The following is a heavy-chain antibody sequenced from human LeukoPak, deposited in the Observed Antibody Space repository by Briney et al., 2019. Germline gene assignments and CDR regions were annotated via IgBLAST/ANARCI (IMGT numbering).Heavy chain of an antibody. D-gene: IGHD3-22*01. J-gene: IGHJ4*02. V-gene: IGHV4-59*01. CDR2: IYYSGST. Sequence: KASETLSLTCTVSGGSISSYYWSWIRQPPGKGLEWIGYIYYSGSTNYNPSLKSRVTISVDTSKNQFSLKLSSVTAADTAVYYCARGFRSGSGYYSQYYFDYWGQGTLVTVSS. CDR1: GGSISSYY. CDR3: ARGFRSGSGYYSQYYFDY.